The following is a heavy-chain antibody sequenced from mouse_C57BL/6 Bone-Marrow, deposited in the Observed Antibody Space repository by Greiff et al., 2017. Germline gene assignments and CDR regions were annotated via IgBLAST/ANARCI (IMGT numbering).Heavy chain of an antibody. J-gene: IGHJ1*03. D-gene: IGHD4-1*01. V-gene: IGHV5-9-1*02. CDR1: GFTFSSYA. Sequence: DVMLVESGDGLVKPGGSLKLSCAASGFTFSSYAMSWVRQTPEKRLEWVAYISSGGDYIYYADTVKGRFTISRDNARNTLYLQMSSLKSEDTAMDYCTRGTGTLGYFDVWGTGTTVTVSS. CDR2: ISSGGDYI. CDR3: TRGTGTLGYFDV.